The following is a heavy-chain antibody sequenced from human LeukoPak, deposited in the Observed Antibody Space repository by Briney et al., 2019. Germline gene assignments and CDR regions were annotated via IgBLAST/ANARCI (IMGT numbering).Heavy chain of an antibody. Sequence: SETLSLTCAVSGGSISSGGYFGRWIRQPPGKGLEWNGYIYHSGSTYYNPSLRSRVTISVDRSKNQFPLKLSSVTAADTAVYYCARGARDYYDILTGHDAFDIWGQGTMVTVSS. J-gene: IGHJ3*02. V-gene: IGHV4-30-2*01. CDR2: IYHSGST. CDR3: ARGARDYYDILTGHDAFDI. D-gene: IGHD3-9*01. CDR1: GGSISSGGYF.